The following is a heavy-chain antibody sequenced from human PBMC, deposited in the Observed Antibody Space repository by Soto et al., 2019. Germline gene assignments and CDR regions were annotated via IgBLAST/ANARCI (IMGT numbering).Heavy chain of an antibody. V-gene: IGHV3-23*01. CDR2: ISGSGGST. CDR3: AKHGDYFDY. CDR1: GFTFSSYA. Sequence: GESLKISCAASGFTFSSYAMSWVRQAPGKGLEWVSAISGSGGSTYYADSVKGRFTISRDNSKNTLYLQMNSLRAEDTAVYYCAKHGDYFDYWGQGTLVTVSS. J-gene: IGHJ4*02. D-gene: IGHD3-16*01.